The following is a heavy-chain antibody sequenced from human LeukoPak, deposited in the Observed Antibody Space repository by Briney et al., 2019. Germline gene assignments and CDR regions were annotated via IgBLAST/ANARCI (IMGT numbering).Heavy chain of an antibody. D-gene: IGHD3-9*01. J-gene: IGHJ4*02. Sequence: GGSLRLSCAASGLTFSHYAMTWVRQAPGKGLEWVSAISGTDGRTYYADSVKGRFAISRDNSKNTLYLQMNSLRAEDTAEYYCAKADYDILTGYYNSPYYFDYWGQGTLVTVSS. CDR3: AKADYDILTGYYNSPYYFDY. CDR1: GLTFSHYA. V-gene: IGHV3-23*01. CDR2: ISGTDGRT.